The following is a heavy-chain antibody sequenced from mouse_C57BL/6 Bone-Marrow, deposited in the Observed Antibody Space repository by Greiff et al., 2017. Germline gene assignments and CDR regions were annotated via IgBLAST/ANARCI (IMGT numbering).Heavy chain of an antibody. CDR3: ARSAYDYEGFDY. J-gene: IGHJ2*01. CDR1: GYTFTSYW. CDR2: IDPSDSYT. Sequence: QVQLQQPGAELVMPGASVKLSCKASGYTFTSYWMHWVKQRPGQGLEWIGEIDPSDSYTNYNKKFKGKSTLTVDKSSSTAYMQLSSLTSEVSAVDCCARSAYDYEGFDYWGQGTTVTVSS. D-gene: IGHD2-4*01. V-gene: IGHV1-69*01.